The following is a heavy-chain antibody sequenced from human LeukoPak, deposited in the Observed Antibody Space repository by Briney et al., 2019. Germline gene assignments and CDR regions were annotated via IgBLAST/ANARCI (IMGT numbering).Heavy chain of an antibody. CDR2: ISYDGNNG. D-gene: IGHD2-15*01. CDR3: VRSSGIEKGEYCSGGSCYLDR. Sequence: GGSLRLSCAVSGFTFNTYGMHWVRQAPGKGLEWVAVISYDGNNGNYADSVKGRFTISRDNSKNTLFFQLSSLRAEDTAVYYCVRSSGIEKGEYCSGGSCYLDRWGQGTLVTVSS. J-gene: IGHJ4*02. V-gene: IGHV3-30*03. CDR1: GFTFNTYG.